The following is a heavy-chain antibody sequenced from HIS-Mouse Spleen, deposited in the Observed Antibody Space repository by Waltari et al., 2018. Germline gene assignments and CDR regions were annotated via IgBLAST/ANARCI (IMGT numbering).Heavy chain of an antibody. J-gene: IGHJ3*02. CDR2: IIPILGIA. V-gene: IGHV1-69*04. CDR3: AKKLKGYGAFDI. Sequence: QVQLVQSGAEVKKPGSSVKVSCKASGGTFSSYAISWVRQAPGQGLEWMGRIIPILGIANYAQKFQGRVTITADKSTSTAYMELSSLRSEDTAVYYCAKKLKGYGAFDIWGQGTMVTVSS. D-gene: IGHD1-1*01. CDR1: GGTFSSYA.